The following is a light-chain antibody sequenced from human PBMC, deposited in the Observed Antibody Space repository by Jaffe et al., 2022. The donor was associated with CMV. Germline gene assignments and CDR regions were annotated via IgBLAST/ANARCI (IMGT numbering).Light chain of an antibody. CDR3: QHYNSFPFI. Sequence: DIQMTQSPSTLSASVGDRVTITCRASQSISSWLAWYQQKPGKAPKLLIYKASSLESGVPSRFSGSGSGTEFTLTISSLQPGDFASYFCQHYNSFPFIFGGGTKVEIK. J-gene: IGKJ4*01. CDR2: KAS. CDR1: QSISSW. V-gene: IGKV1-5*03.